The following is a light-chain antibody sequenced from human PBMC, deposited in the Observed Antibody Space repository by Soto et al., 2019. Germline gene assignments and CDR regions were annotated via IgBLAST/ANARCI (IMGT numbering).Light chain of an antibody. V-gene: IGKV3-20*01. CDR2: GAS. J-gene: IGKJ5*01. Sequence: EIVLTQSPGTLSLSPGERATLSCRASQSVSSTYLAWYQQKPGQAPSLLIYGASNRATGIPDRFSGSGSGTDFTLTINRLEPEDFAVYYCQQSPITFGQGTRLEIK. CDR1: QSVSSTY. CDR3: QQSPIT.